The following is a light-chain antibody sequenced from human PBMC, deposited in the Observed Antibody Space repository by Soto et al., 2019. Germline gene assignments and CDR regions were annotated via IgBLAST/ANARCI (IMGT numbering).Light chain of an antibody. CDR1: QSVSTN. Sequence: ENVFRPSPDTPSFSPGERAPLSCRGSQSVSTNSLAWYQQKPGQAPRPLIYAASSRATGTPDRFSGSGSGTEFTLTISSLQSEDFAFYYCQYYNNWPPSITFGQGTRLEIK. CDR2: AAS. J-gene: IGKJ5*01. V-gene: IGKV3D-15*01. CDR3: QYYNNWPPSIT.